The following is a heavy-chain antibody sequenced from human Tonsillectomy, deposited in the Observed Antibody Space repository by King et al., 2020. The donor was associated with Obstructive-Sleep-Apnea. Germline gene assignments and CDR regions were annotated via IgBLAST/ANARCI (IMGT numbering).Heavy chain of an antibody. CDR2: IRTKPYGGTT. J-gene: IGHJ6*02. CDR1: GFTFGDYA. D-gene: IGHD3-16*01. Sequence: VQLVESGGDLVQPGRSLRLSCTASGFTFGDYAMSWFRQAPGKGLEWVGFIRTKPYGGTTDYAASGKGRFTISRVYSKSIAYLQMNSLKTEDTAVYYCTRDRSVLMSVWGTSHNYYNYYGMDVWGQGTTVTVSS. V-gene: IGHV3-49*03. CDR3: TRDRSVLMSVWGTSHNYYNYYGMDV.